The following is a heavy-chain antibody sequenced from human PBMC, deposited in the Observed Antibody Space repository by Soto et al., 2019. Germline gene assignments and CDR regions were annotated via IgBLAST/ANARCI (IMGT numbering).Heavy chain of an antibody. D-gene: IGHD5-12*01. CDR3: ARDRARDRPIPIVATTMGY. V-gene: IGHV3-21*01. J-gene: IGHJ4*02. CDR1: GFTFSSYS. CDR2: ISSSSYI. Sequence: PGGSLRLSCAASGFTFSSYSMNWVRQAPGKGLEWVSSISSSSYIYYADSVKGRFTISRDNAKNSLYLQMNSLRAEDTAVYYCARDRARDRPIPIVATTMGYWGQGTLVTVSS.